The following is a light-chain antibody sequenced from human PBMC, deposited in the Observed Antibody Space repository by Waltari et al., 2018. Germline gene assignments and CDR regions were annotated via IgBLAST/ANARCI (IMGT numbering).Light chain of an antibody. CDR2: GAS. J-gene: IGKJ4*01. Sequence: ETVLTQSPGTLFSSPGESATLSCRPSQSVPSIALSWYQQKPGLAPNPLIYGASRRATGIPDRFSGSGSGTDFTLTISRLEPADFAVYYCQHYDGLVVTFGGGTKVEI. CDR1: QSVPSIA. V-gene: IGKV3-20*01. CDR3: QHYDGLVVT.